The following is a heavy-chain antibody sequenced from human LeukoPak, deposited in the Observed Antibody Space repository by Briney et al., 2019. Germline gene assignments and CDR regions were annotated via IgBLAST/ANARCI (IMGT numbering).Heavy chain of an antibody. CDR3: AKDIGSYCSGGSCYSEGAYYYYYGMAV. CDR1: GFTFDDYA. V-gene: IGHV3-9*01. J-gene: IGHJ6*02. Sequence: GGSLRLSCAASGFTFDDYAMHWVPHAPGKGLEWGSGISWNSGSIGYADSVKGRFTISRDNAKNSLYLQMHRLRAEDTALYYCAKDIGSYCSGGSCYSEGAYYYYYGMAVWGQGTTVTVSS. D-gene: IGHD2-15*01. CDR2: ISWNSGSI.